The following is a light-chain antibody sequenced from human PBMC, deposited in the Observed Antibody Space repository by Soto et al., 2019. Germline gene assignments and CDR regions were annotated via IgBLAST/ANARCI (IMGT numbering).Light chain of an antibody. CDR1: DDIRND. V-gene: IGKV1-17*01. J-gene: IGKJ2*01. Sequence: DIQMTQSPSSLSASVGDRVTIVCRASDDIRNDLGWSQQKPGKAPKRLISAASSLQNGVPSRFSGSRSGTEFTLTINTVQPEDMAAYYCLQHHSFPYTFGQGTKLEI. CDR2: AAS. CDR3: LQHHSFPYT.